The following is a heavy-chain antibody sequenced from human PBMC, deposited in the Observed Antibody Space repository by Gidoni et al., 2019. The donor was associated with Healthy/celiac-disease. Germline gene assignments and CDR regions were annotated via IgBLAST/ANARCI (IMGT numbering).Heavy chain of an antibody. D-gene: IGHD3-10*01. Sequence: QVQLQESGPGLVKPSGTLSLTCAVSGGSISSSNWWSWVRQPPGKGLEWIGEIYHSGSTNYNPSLKSRVTISVDKSKNQFSLKLSSVTAADTAVYYCARAGGDYYGSGSYWKYFDYWGQGTLVTVSS. V-gene: IGHV4-4*02. J-gene: IGHJ4*02. CDR2: IYHSGST. CDR3: ARAGGDYYGSGSYWKYFDY. CDR1: GGSISSSNW.